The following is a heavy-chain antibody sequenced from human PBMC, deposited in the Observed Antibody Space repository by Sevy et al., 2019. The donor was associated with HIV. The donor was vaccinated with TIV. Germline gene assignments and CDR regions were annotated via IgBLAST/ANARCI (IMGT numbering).Heavy chain of an antibody. CDR3: VREGTAVTASAFEY. J-gene: IGHJ4*02. CDR1: GFNFRSYW. Sequence: GSLRLSCAASGFNFRSYWMTWVRQAQGKGLEWVANIKQDGSEKYYVESVKGRFTISRDNAENSLYLQMNSLRAEDTAVYYCVREGTAVTASAFEYWGQGTLVTVSS. CDR2: IKQDGSEK. V-gene: IGHV3-7*01. D-gene: IGHD4-17*01.